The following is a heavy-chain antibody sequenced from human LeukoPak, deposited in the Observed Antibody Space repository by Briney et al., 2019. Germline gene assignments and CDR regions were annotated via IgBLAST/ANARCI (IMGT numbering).Heavy chain of an antibody. D-gene: IGHD4-17*01. CDR1: GFTFSNHG. Sequence: GGSLRLSCAASGFTFSNHGMHWVRQAPGKGLEWVAFIRYDGSNKYYADSVKGRFTISRDNSKNTLYLQMNSLRAEDTAVYYCAKDRSKGYYGDEFDFWGQGTLVTVSS. CDR2: IRYDGSNK. V-gene: IGHV3-30*02. CDR3: AKDRSKGYYGDEFDF. J-gene: IGHJ4*02.